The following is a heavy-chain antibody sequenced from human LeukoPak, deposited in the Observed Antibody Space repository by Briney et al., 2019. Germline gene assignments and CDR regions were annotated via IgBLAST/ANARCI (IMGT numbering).Heavy chain of an antibody. J-gene: IGHJ4*02. Sequence: SETLSLTCTVSGGSLSSGSYYWSWIRQPAGKGLEWIGRIYTSGSTNYNPSLKSRVTISVDTSKNQFSLKLSSVTAADTAVYYCARVKAVAGTYQPWYSFDYWGQGTLVTVSS. CDR2: IYTSGST. D-gene: IGHD6-19*01. CDR3: ARVKAVAGTYQPWYSFDY. V-gene: IGHV4-61*02. CDR1: GGSLSSGSYY.